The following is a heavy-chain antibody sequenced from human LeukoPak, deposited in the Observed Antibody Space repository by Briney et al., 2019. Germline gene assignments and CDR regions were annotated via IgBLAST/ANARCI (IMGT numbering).Heavy chain of an antibody. V-gene: IGHV3-30*18. CDR1: AFTFTSYG. J-gene: IGHJ4*02. D-gene: IGHD5-18*01. CDR2: ISYDGGNR. Sequence: PGRSLRLSCAPSAFTFTSYGMHWVRQAPGRVREWVAVISYDGGNRYYADSVKGRFTSSRDNSKNTLYLQMNSLRAEDTAVYYCAKDFGSYGFDYWGQGTLVTVSS. CDR3: AKDFGSYGFDY.